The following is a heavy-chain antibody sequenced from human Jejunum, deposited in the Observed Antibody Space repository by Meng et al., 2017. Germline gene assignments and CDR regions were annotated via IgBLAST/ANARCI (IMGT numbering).Heavy chain of an antibody. CDR1: GFSLTTGGMR. D-gene: IGHD1-26*01. CDR3: ARTSGTYFFDY. CDR2: IDWDADK. Sequence: SGPTLVKPPQTLTLTCTFSGFSLTTGGMRVSWIRQPPGKALEWLARIDWDADKFYNTSLKTRLTISKDTSKNQVVPTMTNMDPVDTATYYCARTSGTYFFDYWGQGTLVTVSS. V-gene: IGHV2-70*04. J-gene: IGHJ4*02.